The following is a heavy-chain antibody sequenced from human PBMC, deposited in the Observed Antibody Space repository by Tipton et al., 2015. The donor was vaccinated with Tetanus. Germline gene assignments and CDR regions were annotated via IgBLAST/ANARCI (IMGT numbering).Heavy chain of an antibody. J-gene: IGHJ5*02. CDR1: GGSVRSGDYS. CDR3: ARALKQGANWFDP. Sequence: TLSLTCTVSGGSVRSGDYSWNWIRQPAGKGLEWIGRIYSSGTTNYDPSLRGRVTTSIDTSKNRFSLKLDSVTAADTAIYYCARALKQGANWFDPWGQGTLVTVSS. D-gene: IGHD3-16*01. V-gene: IGHV4-61*02. CDR2: IYSSGTT.